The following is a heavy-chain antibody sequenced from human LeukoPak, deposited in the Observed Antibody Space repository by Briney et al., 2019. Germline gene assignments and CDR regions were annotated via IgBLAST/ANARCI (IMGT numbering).Heavy chain of an antibody. CDR2: ISAYNGNT. J-gene: IGHJ6*02. CDR3: ARGGPGIFGVVIIFRKYYYGMDV. V-gene: IGHV1-18*01. D-gene: IGHD3-3*01. CDR1: GYTFTSYG. Sequence: ASVKVSCKASGYTFTSYGISWVRQAPGPGLEWMGWISAYNGNTNYAQKLQGRVTMTTDTSTSTAYMELRSLRSDDTAVYYCARGGPGIFGVVIIFRKYYYGMDVWGQGTTVTVSS.